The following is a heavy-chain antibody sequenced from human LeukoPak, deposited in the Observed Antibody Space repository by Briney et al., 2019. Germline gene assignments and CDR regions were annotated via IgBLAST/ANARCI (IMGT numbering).Heavy chain of an antibody. J-gene: IGHJ4*02. CDR2: IYYSGST. CDR3: ARSMTYYYFDY. CDR1: GGSISSYY. D-gene: IGHD2/OR15-2a*01. Sequence: PSETLSLTCTVSGGSISSYYWSWIRQPPGKGLEWIGYIYYSGSTDYNPSLSSRVTISIDTSKNHFSLKLSSVTAADTAVYYCARSMTYYYFDYWGQGTLVTVSS. V-gene: IGHV4-59*01.